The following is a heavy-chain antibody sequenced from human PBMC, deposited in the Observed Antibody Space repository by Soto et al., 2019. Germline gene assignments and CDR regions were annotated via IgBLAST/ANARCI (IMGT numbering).Heavy chain of an antibody. CDR3: GRGRSGQIVVFY. CDR1: GYTFTGHY. Sequence: ASVKVSCKASGYTFTGHYIHWVRQAPEQGPEWMGEIGPESGATRYAQKFQGRVTMTRDMSITTVYMELNNLSPDDTAVYYCGRGRSGQIVVFYWGQRTPVPVSS. J-gene: IGHJ4*02. CDR2: IGPESGAT. D-gene: IGHD5-12*01. V-gene: IGHV1-2*02.